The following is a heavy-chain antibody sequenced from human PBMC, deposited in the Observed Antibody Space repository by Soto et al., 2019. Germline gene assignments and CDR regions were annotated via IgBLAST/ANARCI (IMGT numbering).Heavy chain of an antibody. J-gene: IGHJ4*02. CDR3: ARTTFWSGYSLPYFDF. Sequence: SETLSLTCAVYSGSFSGFHWSWIRQPPGKGLEWIGEINHSGSTNYNPSLKNRVTISEDTSKNQFSLKLSSVTAADTAVYFCARTTFWSGYSLPYFDFWGQGTPVTVSS. D-gene: IGHD3-3*01. V-gene: IGHV4-34*01. CDR1: SGSFSGFH. CDR2: INHSGST.